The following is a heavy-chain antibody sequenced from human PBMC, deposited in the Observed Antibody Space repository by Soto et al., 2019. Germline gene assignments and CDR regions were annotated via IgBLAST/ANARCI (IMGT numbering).Heavy chain of an antibody. CDR1: GFTFSSYA. CDR3: AKDSNSGGLLIRYCDR. CDR2: ITGNGDST. V-gene: IGHV3-23*01. Sequence: DVQLLESGGGLVHPGGSLRLSCAASGFTFSSYALSWVRQAPGKGLEWVSGITGNGDSTYYADSVRGRFTISRDNSKNTLSLQMNSLTVEDTAVYYCAKDSNSGGLLIRYCDRWGRGTLVTVSS. J-gene: IGHJ2*01. D-gene: IGHD2-15*01.